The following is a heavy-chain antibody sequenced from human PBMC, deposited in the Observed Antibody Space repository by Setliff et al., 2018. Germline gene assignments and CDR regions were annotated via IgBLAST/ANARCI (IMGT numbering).Heavy chain of an antibody. V-gene: IGHV1-3*04. D-gene: IGHD1-26*01. CDR2: IYTDNGNT. CDR1: RYTFTSYG. Sequence: ASVKVSCKASRYTFTSYGVHWVRQAPGQRLEWMGFIYTDNGNTKYSKNFQDRVAITRDTSASTAYMELSSLRSEDSSMYYCARGQTVGPNSGKDYWGQGTLVTVSS. CDR3: ARGQTVGPNSGKDY. J-gene: IGHJ4*02.